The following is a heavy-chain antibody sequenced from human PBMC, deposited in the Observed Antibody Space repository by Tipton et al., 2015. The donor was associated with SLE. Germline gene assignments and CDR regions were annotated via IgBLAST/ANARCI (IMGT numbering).Heavy chain of an antibody. J-gene: IGHJ4*02. D-gene: IGHD2-2*02. V-gene: IGHV3-30*01. Sequence: SLRLSCAAPGFNFSTYALHWVRQAPGKGLEWVAVIGYDGTNRHYVDSVKGRFTISRDNSRNTLLLQMTSLRPEDTAVYFCARDGYTHTWYYLDSWGQGTLVTVSS. CDR1: GFNFSTYA. CDR2: IGYDGTNR. CDR3: ARDGYTHTWYYLDS.